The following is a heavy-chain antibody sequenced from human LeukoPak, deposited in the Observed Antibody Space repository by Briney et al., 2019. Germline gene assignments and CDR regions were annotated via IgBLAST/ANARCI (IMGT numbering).Heavy chain of an antibody. CDR3: ARDFRDCSGGSCYSDY. D-gene: IGHD2-15*01. CDR1: GGTFSSYA. Sequence: SVKVSCKASGGTFSSYAISWVRQAPGQGLEWMGGIIPIFGTANYAQKFQGRVTITADESTSTAYMELSSLRSEDTAVYYCARDFRDCSGGSCYSDYWGQGTLVTVSS. J-gene: IGHJ4*02. CDR2: IIPIFGTA. V-gene: IGHV1-69*13.